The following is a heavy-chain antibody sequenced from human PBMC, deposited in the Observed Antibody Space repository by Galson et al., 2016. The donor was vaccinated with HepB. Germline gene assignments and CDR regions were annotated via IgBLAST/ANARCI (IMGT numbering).Heavy chain of an antibody. CDR2: IYTIEIT. CDR3: ARAPRYTSRPNDFSMDV. J-gene: IGHJ6*03. Sequence: SETLSLTCTVSGGSISDYYWSWIRQPAGKGLEWIGRIYTIEITNYNPSLKSRVTMSLDTSKNQFSLNLTSVTAADTAVYYCARAPRYTSRPNDFSMDVWGKGTTVTVSS. CDR1: GGSISDYY. D-gene: IGHD6-13*01. V-gene: IGHV4-4*07.